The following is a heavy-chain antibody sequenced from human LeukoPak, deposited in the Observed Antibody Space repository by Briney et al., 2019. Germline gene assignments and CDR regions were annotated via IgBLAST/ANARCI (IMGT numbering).Heavy chain of an antibody. V-gene: IGHV1-2*02. D-gene: IGHD3-3*01. CDR3: AIYDFWSGYYSAIPLDY. CDR1: GYIFTGYY. CDR2: INPNSGVT. Sequence: ASVKVSCKASGYIFTGYYMHWVRQAPGQGLEWMGWINPNSGVTNYAQKFQGRVTMTRDTSISTAYMELSRLRSDDTAVYYCAIYDFWSGYYSAIPLDYWGQGTLVTVSS. J-gene: IGHJ4*02.